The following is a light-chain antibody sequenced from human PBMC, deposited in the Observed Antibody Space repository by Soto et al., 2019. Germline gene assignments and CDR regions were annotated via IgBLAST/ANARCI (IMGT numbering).Light chain of an antibody. Sequence: QSALTQPASVSGSPGQSITISCTGTSSDVAYYNYVSWFQQHPGKAPKLIISDVTNRPSGIPERFSGSNSGNTATLTISRVEAGDEADYYCQVWDSSSDHYVFGTGTKVTVL. CDR3: QVWDSSSDHYV. CDR2: DVT. V-gene: IGLV2-14*03. CDR1: SSDVAYYNY. J-gene: IGLJ1*01.